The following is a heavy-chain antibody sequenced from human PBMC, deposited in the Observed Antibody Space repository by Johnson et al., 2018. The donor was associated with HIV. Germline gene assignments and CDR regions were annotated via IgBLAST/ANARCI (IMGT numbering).Heavy chain of an antibody. Sequence: QVQLVESGGGVVQPGRSLRLSCAASGFTFSSYGMHWVRQAPGKGLAWVAVIWYDGSNKYYADSVKGRFTISRDNAKNSLYLQMNSLRAEDTALYYCARRRRYGDYFADAFDIWGQGTMVTVSS. D-gene: IGHD4-17*01. V-gene: IGHV3-33*01. J-gene: IGHJ3*02. CDR2: IWYDGSNK. CDR1: GFTFSSYG. CDR3: ARRRRYGDYFADAFDI.